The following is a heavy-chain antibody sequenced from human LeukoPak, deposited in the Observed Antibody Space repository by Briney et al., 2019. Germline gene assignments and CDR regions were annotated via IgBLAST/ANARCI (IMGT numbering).Heavy chain of an antibody. CDR3: ATLGYSSSWYPNDY. CDR1: GFTFSSYG. J-gene: IGHJ4*02. CDR2: ISYDGSNK. Sequence: GGSLRLSCAASGFTFSSYGMHWVRQAPGKGLEWVAVISYDGSNKYYADSVKGRFTISRDNSKNALYLQMNSLRAEDTAVYYCATLGYSSSWYPNDYWGQGTLVTVSS. V-gene: IGHV3-30*03. D-gene: IGHD6-13*01.